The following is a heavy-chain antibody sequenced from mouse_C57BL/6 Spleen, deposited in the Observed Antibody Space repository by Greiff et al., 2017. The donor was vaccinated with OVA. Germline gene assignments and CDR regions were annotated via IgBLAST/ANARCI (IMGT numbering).Heavy chain of an antibody. Sequence: QVQLQQSGPELVKPGASVKISCKASGYTFTDYYINWVKQRPGQGLEWIGWIFPGSGSTYYNEKFKGKATLTVDKSSSTAYMLLSSLTSEDSAVYFCARAYTMVTTDYAMDYWGQGTSVTVSS. J-gene: IGHJ4*01. CDR1: GYTFTDYY. V-gene: IGHV1-75*01. CDR3: ARAYTMVTTDYAMDY. CDR2: IFPGSGST. D-gene: IGHD2-2*01.